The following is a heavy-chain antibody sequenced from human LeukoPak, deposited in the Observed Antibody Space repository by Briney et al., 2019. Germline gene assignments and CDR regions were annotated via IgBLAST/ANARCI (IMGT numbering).Heavy chain of an antibody. D-gene: IGHD1-7*01. CDR2: IYYSGST. Sequence: SETLSLTCTVSGGSISSYYRSWIRQPPGKGLEWIGYIYYSGSTNYNPSLKSRVTISVDTSKNQFSLKLSSVTAADTAVYYCARAPSSGTTGYYYYYMDVWGKGTTVTVSS. V-gene: IGHV4-59*01. CDR3: ARAPSSGTTGYYYYYMDV. CDR1: GGSISSYY. J-gene: IGHJ6*03.